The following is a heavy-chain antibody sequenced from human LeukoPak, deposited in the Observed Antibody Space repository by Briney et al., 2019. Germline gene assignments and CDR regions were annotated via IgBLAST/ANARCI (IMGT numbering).Heavy chain of an antibody. CDR1: GFTFSSYS. V-gene: IGHV3-48*01. D-gene: IGHD6-19*01. CDR3: AREGGIIVAGKFDS. CDR2: ISSSSSTI. J-gene: IGHJ4*02. Sequence: GGSLRLSCAASGFTFSSYSMNWVRQAPGKGLEWVSYISSSSSTIYYADSVRGRLTISRDNSKNTLYLQMNSLRAEDTAVYYCAREGGIIVAGKFDSWGQGTLVTVSS.